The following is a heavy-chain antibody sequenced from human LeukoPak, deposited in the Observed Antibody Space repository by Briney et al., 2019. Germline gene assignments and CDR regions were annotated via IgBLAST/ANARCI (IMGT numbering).Heavy chain of an antibody. J-gene: IGHJ4*02. V-gene: IGHV1-24*01. Sequence: ASVTVSFKVSGYTLTELSMHWVRQAPGTGLEWMGGFDPEDGETIYAQKFQGRVTMTEDTSTDTAYMELSSLRSEDTAVYYCARALWWELPYFDYWGQGTLVTVSS. CDR2: FDPEDGET. CDR1: GYTLTELS. D-gene: IGHD1-26*01. CDR3: ARALWWELPYFDY.